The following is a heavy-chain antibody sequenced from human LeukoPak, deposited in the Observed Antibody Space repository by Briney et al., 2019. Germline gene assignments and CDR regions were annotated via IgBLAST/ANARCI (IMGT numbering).Heavy chain of an antibody. CDR1: GGTFSNYP. V-gene: IGHV1-69*13. J-gene: IGHJ5*02. D-gene: IGHD5-24*01. CDR3: ATHTGGYNYWWFDI. CDR2: IIPTYGTA. Sequence: ASVKVSCKASGGTFSNYPIIWVRQAPGRGLEWLGGIIPTYGTANYAQMFQGRITLTAHESTATAYMELTSLTSDDTAMYFCATHTGGYNYWWFDIWGQGTLVTVSS.